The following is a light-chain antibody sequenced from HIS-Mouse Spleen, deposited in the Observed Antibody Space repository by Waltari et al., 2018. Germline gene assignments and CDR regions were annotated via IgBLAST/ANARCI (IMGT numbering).Light chain of an antibody. CDR3: QAWDSSTDVV. CDR1: KLGDKY. CDR2: QDS. J-gene: IGLJ2*01. Sequence: SYELTQPPSVSVSPGQTASIPCSGDKLGDKYACWYQQKPGQSPVLVIYQDSKRPSGSPERLSGSNSGNTATLTISGTQAMDEADYYCQAWDSSTDVVFGGGTKLTVL. V-gene: IGLV3-1*01.